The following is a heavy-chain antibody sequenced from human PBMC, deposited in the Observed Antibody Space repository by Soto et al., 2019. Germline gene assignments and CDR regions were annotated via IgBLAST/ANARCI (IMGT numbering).Heavy chain of an antibody. J-gene: IGHJ4*02. V-gene: IGHV1-69*05. Sequence: SVKVSCKASGGTVSSYAITWVRQAPGKGLEWMGVFIPIFVSAHYAPKFQGRITITTDESTSTAYMELSGLTSEDTAIYYCARDVSSDTTGFRGYDLWGQGTQVTVSS. CDR1: GGTVSSYA. CDR3: ARDVSSDTTGFRGYDL. CDR2: FIPIFVSA. D-gene: IGHD3-10*01.